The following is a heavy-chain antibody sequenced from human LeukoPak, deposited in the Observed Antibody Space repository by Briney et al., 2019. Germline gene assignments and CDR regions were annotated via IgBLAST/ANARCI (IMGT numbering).Heavy chain of an antibody. CDR2: IYHSGST. V-gene: IGHV4-38-2*01. J-gene: IGHJ4*02. CDR3: ARVSFTMVRGVINYFDY. Sequence: SETLSFTCAVSGYSISSGYYWGWIRQPPGKGLEWIGSIYHSGSTYYSPSLKSRVSISVDTSKNQFSLKLSSVTAADTAVYYCARVSFTMVRGVINYFDYWGQGTLVTVSS. CDR1: GYSISSGYY. D-gene: IGHD3-10*01.